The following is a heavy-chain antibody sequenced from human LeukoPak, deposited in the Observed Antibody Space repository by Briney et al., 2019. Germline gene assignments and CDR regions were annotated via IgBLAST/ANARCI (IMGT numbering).Heavy chain of an antibody. V-gene: IGHV3-20*04. Sequence: GGSLRLSCAASGFTFEDYGMSWVRQAPGKGLEWVSGMNWNGGITAYADSVKGRFTISRDNAKKSLYLQMNSLRDEDTAVYYCARAEFISYYYGSGSYYNIGFDYWGQGTLVTVSS. CDR1: GFTFEDYG. CDR3: ARAEFISYYYGSGSYYNIGFDY. CDR2: MNWNGGIT. D-gene: IGHD3-10*01. J-gene: IGHJ4*02.